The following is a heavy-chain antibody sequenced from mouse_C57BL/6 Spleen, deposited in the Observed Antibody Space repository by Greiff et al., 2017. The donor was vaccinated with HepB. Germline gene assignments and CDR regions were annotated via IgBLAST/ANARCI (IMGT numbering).Heavy chain of an antibody. J-gene: IGHJ4*01. D-gene: IGHD1-1*01. CDR3: ARANYYGSSSYAMDY. V-gene: IGHV1-4*01. CDR2: INPSSGYT. CDR1: GYTFTSYT. Sequence: QVQLQQSGAELARPGASVKMSCKASGYTFTSYTMHWVKLRPGQGLEWIGYINPSSGYTKYNQKFKDKATLTADKSSSTAYMQLSSLTSEDSAVYYCARANYYGSSSYAMDYWGQGTSVIVSS.